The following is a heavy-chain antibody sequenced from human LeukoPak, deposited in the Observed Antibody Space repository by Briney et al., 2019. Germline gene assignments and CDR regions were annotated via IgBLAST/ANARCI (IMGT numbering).Heavy chain of an antibody. CDR2: LNPGDGST. J-gene: IGHJ5*02. CDR3: ASCDFWSGYCSS. V-gene: IGHV1-46*01. Sequence: ASVKVSCKAPGHTFSSNYMHWVRPGPGQGLAWMGMLNPGDGSTTYAQKFRGRVTMTRDTSKSTVYMQLSGLRSEDTAVYYCASCDFWSGYCSSWGQGSLVTVSS. D-gene: IGHD3-3*01. CDR1: GHTFSSNY.